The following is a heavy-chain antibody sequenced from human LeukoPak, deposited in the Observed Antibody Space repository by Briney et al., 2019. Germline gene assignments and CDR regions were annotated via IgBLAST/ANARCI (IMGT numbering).Heavy chain of an antibody. Sequence: ASVKVSCKASGGTFSSYAISWVRQAPGQGLEWMGRIIPILGIANYAQKFQGRVTITADKSTSTAYMELSSLRSEDTAVYYCARDRPPRLTGGAFDIWGQGTMVTVSS. CDR1: GGTFSSYA. D-gene: IGHD3-9*01. J-gene: IGHJ3*02. CDR2: IIPILGIA. V-gene: IGHV1-69*04. CDR3: ARDRPPRLTGGAFDI.